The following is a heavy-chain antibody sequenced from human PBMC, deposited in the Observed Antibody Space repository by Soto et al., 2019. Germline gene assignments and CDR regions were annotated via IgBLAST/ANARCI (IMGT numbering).Heavy chain of an antibody. CDR3: ARLPVVVAAPLVGSPGDRHQGNDC. J-gene: IGHJ4*02. CDR1: GFTFSSYS. V-gene: IGHV3-21*01. D-gene: IGHD2-15*01. CDR2: ISSSSSYI. Sequence: PGGSLRLSCAASGFTFSSYSMNWVRQAPGKGLEWVSSISSSSSYIYYADSVKGRFTISRDNAKNSLYLQMNSLRAEDTAVYYCARLPVVVAAPLVGSPGDRHQGNDCWGQGTLVPVSS.